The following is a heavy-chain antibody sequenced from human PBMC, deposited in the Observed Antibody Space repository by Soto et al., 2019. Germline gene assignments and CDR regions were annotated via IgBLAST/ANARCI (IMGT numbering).Heavy chain of an antibody. CDR3: ARFLFSGAGCYSGWYVS. Sequence: SETLSLTCTVSGGSISSGHYYWSWIRQPPGKGLEWIGYIFYSGSTYYNPSLKSRVTISVDKSKNQFSLKLSSVTAADTAVYYCARFLFSGAGCYSGWYVSWGQRTPVTVSP. CDR1: GGSISSGHYY. V-gene: IGHV4-30-4*01. D-gene: IGHD2-15*01. CDR2: IFYSGST. J-gene: IGHJ5*02.